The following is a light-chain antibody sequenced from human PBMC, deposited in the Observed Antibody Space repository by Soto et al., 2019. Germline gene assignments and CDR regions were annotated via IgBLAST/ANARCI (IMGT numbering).Light chain of an antibody. CDR1: SSDVGGNKY. CDR3: SAFTGTTYV. Sequence: QSALTQPASVSGSPGQSITISCTGSSSDVGGNKYVSWYQQYPGKAPKLMICDVSNRPSGVSNRSSGSKSGNTASLTISGLQAEDEADYYCSAFTGTTYVFGTGTKLTVL. J-gene: IGLJ1*01. CDR2: DVS. V-gene: IGLV2-14*01.